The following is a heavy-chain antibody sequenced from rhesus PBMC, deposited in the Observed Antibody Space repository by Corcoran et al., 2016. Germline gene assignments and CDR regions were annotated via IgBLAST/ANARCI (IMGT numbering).Heavy chain of an antibody. D-gene: IGHD6-31*01. J-gene: IGHJ4*01. CDR1: GASISSHY. CDR3: AKTYSVAAET. Sequence: QVQLQESGPGLVKPSETLPLTCAVSGASISSHYWSWIRQAPGKGLEWIGRIFGSGGSTDYNPSLKRRVTISIDTSKNQFSLKLSSVTAADTAVYYCAKTYSVAAETWGQGVLVTVSS. CDR2: IFGSGGST. V-gene: IGHV4S2*01.